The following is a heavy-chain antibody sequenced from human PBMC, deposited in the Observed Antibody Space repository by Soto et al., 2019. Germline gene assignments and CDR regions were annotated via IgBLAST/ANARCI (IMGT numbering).Heavy chain of an antibody. CDR1: GGFVSSGSYY. D-gene: IGHD1-1*01. CDR3: ARVERGTATTVVDAFDI. J-gene: IGHJ3*02. V-gene: IGHV4-34*01. CDR2: MSHSGGT. Sequence: QVQLQQWGAGLLKPSETLSLTCAVYGGFVSSGSYYWSWIRQPPGKGLEWIGEMSHSGGTHFTPSLKSRVTISVDTSKNQFSLKRSSVTAADTALYYCARVERGTATTVVDAFDIWGPGTMVTVSS.